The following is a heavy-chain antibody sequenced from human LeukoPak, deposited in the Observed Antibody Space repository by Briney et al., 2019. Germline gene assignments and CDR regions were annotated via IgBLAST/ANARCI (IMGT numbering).Heavy chain of an antibody. J-gene: IGHJ4*02. CDR2: ISYDGSNK. V-gene: IGHV3-30-3*01. D-gene: IGHD2-2*01. CDR1: GFTFSSYA. CDR3: AKGGYCSSTSCYSDY. Sequence: GGSLRLSCAASGFTFSSYAMHWVRQAPGKGLEWVAVISYDGSNKYYADSVKGRFTISRDNSKNTLYLQMNSLRAEDTAVYYCAKGGYCSSTSCYSDYWGQGTLVTVSS.